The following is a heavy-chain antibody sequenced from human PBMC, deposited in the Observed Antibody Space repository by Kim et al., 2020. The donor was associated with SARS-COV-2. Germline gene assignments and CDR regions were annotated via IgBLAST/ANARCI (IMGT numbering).Heavy chain of an antibody. CDR1: GFTFSSYG. CDR2: ISYDGSNK. V-gene: IGHV3-30*18. D-gene: IGHD3-10*01. J-gene: IGHJ4*02. CDR3: AKVANYGSGSYPTPFDY. Sequence: GGSLTLSCAASGFTFSSYGMHWVRQAPGKGLEWVAVISYDGSNKYYADSVKGRFTISRDNSKNTLYLQMNSLRAEDTAVYYCAKVANYGSGSYPTPFDYWGQGTLVTVSS.